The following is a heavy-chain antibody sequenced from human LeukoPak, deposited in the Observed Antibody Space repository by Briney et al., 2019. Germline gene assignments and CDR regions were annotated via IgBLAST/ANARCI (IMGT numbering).Heavy chain of an antibody. CDR1: GYTFVTYG. CDR2: MNPNSGNT. D-gene: IGHD4-11*01. J-gene: IGHJ5*02. V-gene: IGHV1-8*03. Sequence: ASVKVSCKASGYTFVTYGINWVRQATRQGLEWMGWMNPNSGNTDYAQKFQGRVTITRNTSISTAYMELSSLRSEDTAVYYCARGRATVTTHWVDPWGQGTLVTVSS. CDR3: ARGRATVTTHWVDP.